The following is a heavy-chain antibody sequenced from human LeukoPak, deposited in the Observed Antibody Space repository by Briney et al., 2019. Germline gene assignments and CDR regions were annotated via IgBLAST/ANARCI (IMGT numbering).Heavy chain of an antibody. D-gene: IGHD4-17*01. J-gene: IGHJ3*02. Sequence: GGTLRLSCAASGFSFSSYGMNWVRQAPGKGLEWVSAISGSGGSAYYADSVKGRFTISRDNSKNTLYLQMNSLRAEDTAVYYCVLYGDYESPDGFDIWGQGTMVTVSS. CDR1: GFSFSSYG. CDR2: ISGSGGSA. CDR3: VLYGDYESPDGFDI. V-gene: IGHV3-23*01.